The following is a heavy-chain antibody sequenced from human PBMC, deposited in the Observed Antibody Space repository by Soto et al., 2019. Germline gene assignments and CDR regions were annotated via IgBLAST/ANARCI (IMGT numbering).Heavy chain of an antibody. Sequence: QVQLQESGPGLVKPSGTLSLTCAVSGGSISSSNWWSWVRQPPGKGLEWIGEIYHSGSTNYNPSRKSRVTISVDKSKHQFSLKLSSVTAADTAVYYCATRDACSGGSCHVGYYFDYWGQGTLVTVSS. D-gene: IGHD2-15*01. CDR1: GGSISSSNW. V-gene: IGHV4-4*02. J-gene: IGHJ4*02. CDR2: IYHSGST. CDR3: ATRDACSGGSCHVGYYFDY.